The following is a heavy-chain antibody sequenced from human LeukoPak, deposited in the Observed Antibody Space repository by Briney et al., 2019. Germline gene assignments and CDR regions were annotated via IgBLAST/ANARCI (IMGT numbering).Heavy chain of an antibody. V-gene: IGHV4-59*08. D-gene: IGHD2-21*01. CDR3: ARHGGGDSWFDP. CDR1: GGSISSYY. CDR2: IYYSGST. J-gene: IGHJ5*02. Sequence: PSETLSLTCTVSGGSISSYYWSWIRQPPGKGLEWIGYIYYSGSTKYNPSLKSRVTISVDTSKNQFSLKLSSVTAADTAVYYCARHGGGDSWFDPWGQGTLVTVSS.